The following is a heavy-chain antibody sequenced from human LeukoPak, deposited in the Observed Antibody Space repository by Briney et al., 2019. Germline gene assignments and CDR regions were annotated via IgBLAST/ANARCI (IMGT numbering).Heavy chain of an antibody. Sequence: SETLSLTCTVSGGSISSGSYYWSWIRQPAGKGLEWIGRIYSSGSTNYNPSLKSRVTISVDTSKNQFSLKLSSVTAADTAVYYCARGGYCGGDCYSYYWGQGTLVTVSS. V-gene: IGHV4-61*02. CDR3: ARGGYCGGDCYSYY. J-gene: IGHJ4*02. D-gene: IGHD2-21*02. CDR1: GGSISSGSYY. CDR2: IYSSGST.